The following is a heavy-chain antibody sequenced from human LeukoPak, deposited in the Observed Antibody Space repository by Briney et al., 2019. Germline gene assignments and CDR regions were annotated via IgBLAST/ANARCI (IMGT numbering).Heavy chain of an antibody. D-gene: IGHD2-8*01. CDR3: AKDPLMVYAISEYFDY. CDR2: ISYDGSNK. V-gene: IGHV3-30*18. J-gene: IGHJ4*02. CDR1: GFTFSSYG. Sequence: GRSLRLSCAASGFTFSSYGMHWVRQAPGKGLEWVAVISYDGSNKYYADSVKGRFTISRDNSKNTLYLQMNSLRAEDTAVYYCAKDPLMVYAISEYFDYWGQGTLVTVSS.